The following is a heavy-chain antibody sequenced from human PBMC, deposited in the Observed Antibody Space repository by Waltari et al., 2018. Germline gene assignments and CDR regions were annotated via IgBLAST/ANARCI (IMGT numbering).Heavy chain of an antibody. V-gene: IGHV4-34*01. CDR1: GGSFSGYY. Sequence: QVQLQQWGAGLLKPSETLSLTCAVYGGSFSGYYWSWIRQPPGKGLEWIGEINHSGSTNYNPSLKSRVTISVDTSKNQFSLKLSSVTAADTAVYYCAREDLDSSVDWGQGTLVTVSS. D-gene: IGHD3-22*01. CDR2: INHSGST. J-gene: IGHJ4*02. CDR3: AREDLDSSVD.